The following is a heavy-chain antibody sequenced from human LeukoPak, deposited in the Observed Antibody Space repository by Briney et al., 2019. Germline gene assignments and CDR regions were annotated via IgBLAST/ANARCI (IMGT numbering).Heavy chain of an antibody. D-gene: IGHD3-10*01. CDR1: GFTVSSNY. Sequence: GGSLRLSCAASGFTVSSNYMSWARQAPGKGLEWVSVIYSGGSTNYADSVKGRFTISRDNSKNTLCLQMNSLRAEDTAVYYCARENGSPFDYWGQGTLVTVSS. V-gene: IGHV3-53*01. CDR3: ARENGSPFDY. CDR2: IYSGGST. J-gene: IGHJ4*02.